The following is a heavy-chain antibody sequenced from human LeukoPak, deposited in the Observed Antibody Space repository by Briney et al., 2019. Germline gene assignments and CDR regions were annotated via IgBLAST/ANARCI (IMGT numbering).Heavy chain of an antibody. J-gene: IGHJ1*01. Sequence: GGSLRLSCAASGFTFSSYSMNWVRQAPGKGLEWVSSISSSSSYIYYADSVKGRFTISRDNAKNTLYLQMNSLRAEDTAVYYCARGRGVTMTEKYFQHWGQGTLVTVSS. CDR3: ARGRGVTMTEKYFQH. CDR1: GFTFSSYS. V-gene: IGHV3-21*01. D-gene: IGHD3-22*01. CDR2: ISSSSSYI.